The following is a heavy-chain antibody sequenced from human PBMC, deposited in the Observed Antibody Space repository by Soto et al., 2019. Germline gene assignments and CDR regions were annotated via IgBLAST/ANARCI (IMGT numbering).Heavy chain of an antibody. J-gene: IGHJ4*02. CDR3: AKRGVDTFGLSY. CDR2: INTDGSST. V-gene: IGHV3-74*01. Sequence: EVQLVESGGGLVQPGGSLRLSCAVSGFAFSSFWMHWVRQAPGEGLVWVSRINTDGSSTSYADSMKGRFTISRDNAKNTRYLQMNSLRVEDTAMYYCAKRGVDTFGLSYWGQGTLVTVSS. CDR1: GFAFSSFW. D-gene: IGHD3-10*01.